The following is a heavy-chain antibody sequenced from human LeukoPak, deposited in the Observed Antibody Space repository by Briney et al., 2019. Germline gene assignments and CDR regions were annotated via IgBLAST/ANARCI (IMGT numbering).Heavy chain of an antibody. CDR2: INSDGSST. CDR3: AKEYDRVHDAFDI. V-gene: IGHV3-74*01. J-gene: IGHJ3*02. D-gene: IGHD3-9*01. Sequence: GGSLRLSCAASGFTFSNYWMHWVRQAPGKGLVWVSRINSDGSSTSYADSVKGRFTISRDNAKNTLYLQMNSLRAEDTAVYYCAKEYDRVHDAFDIWGQGTMVTVSS. CDR1: GFTFSNYW.